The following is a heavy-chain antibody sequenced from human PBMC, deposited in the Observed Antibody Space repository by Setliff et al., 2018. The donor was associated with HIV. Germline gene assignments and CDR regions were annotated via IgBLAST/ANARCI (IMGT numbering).Heavy chain of an antibody. CDR3: ARLPFITIFGVLNGDDGFDI. CDR1: GYNFLSYG. Sequence: GASVKVSCKAAGYNFLSYGFSWVRQAPGQGLEWMGWISAGNGNTIYSQKFQGRVSMTRDTAISTAYMELSRLRSDDSAVYYCARLPFITIFGVLNGDDGFDIWGQGTMVTVSS. V-gene: IGHV1-18*04. D-gene: IGHD3-3*01. CDR2: ISAGNGNT. J-gene: IGHJ3*02.